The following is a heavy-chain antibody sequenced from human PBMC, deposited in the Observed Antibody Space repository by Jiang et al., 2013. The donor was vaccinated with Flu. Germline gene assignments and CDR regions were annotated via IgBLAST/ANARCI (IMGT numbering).Heavy chain of an antibody. CDR2: INVGNGNT. Sequence: GAEVKKPGASVRVSCKASGYTFTHYAMHWVRQAPGQRLEWMGWINVGNGNTEFSQKFQGRVTITRDTSASAAYMDLSSLRSEDTAVYYCARAPYSSGYYYYFDYWGQGTLVTVSS. CDR3: ARAPYSSGYYYYFDY. D-gene: IGHD3-22*01. CDR1: GYTFTHYA. V-gene: IGHV1-3*01. J-gene: IGHJ4*02.